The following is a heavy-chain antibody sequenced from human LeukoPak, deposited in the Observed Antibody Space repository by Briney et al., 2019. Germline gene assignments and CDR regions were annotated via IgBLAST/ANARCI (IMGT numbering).Heavy chain of an antibody. V-gene: IGHV5-51*01. J-gene: IGHJ6*02. CDR3: ARSAAAGTNYYYDGMDV. Sequence: GESLKISCKGSGSRFPDYWIGWVRQLPGKGLEWMGIIYPGDSDTRYSPSFQGQVTISADKSISTAYLQWSSLKASDTAMYYCARSAAAGTNYYYDGMDVWGQGTTVTVSS. CDR1: GSRFPDYW. D-gene: IGHD6-13*01. CDR2: IYPGDSDT.